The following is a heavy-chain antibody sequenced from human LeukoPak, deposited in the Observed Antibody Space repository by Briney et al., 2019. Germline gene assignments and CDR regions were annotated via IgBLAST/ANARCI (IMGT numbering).Heavy chain of an antibody. CDR1: GLNFRSYW. CDR2: INQDGSEK. D-gene: IGHD5-24*01. Sequence: GGSLRLSCEVSGLNFRSYWMSWVRQAPGKGLEWVANINQDGSEKDFVDSVRGRFTISRDNAKTSLHLVMDTLKVEDTGLYYCARERDGRFFDYWGQGTLVTVSS. CDR3: ARERDGRFFDY. J-gene: IGHJ4*02. V-gene: IGHV3-7*01.